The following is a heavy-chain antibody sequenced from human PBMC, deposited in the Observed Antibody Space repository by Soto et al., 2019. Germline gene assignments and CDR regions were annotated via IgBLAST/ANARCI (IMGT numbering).Heavy chain of an antibody. D-gene: IGHD3-22*01. J-gene: IGHJ4*02. CDR2: IFYSGST. CDR1: GVSISAPY. V-gene: IGHV4-59*11. CDR3: ARVGSSAWAPAY. Sequence: SETLSLTCTVAGVSISAPYSTWLRQSPGKGLEWIGYIFYSGSTKYNPSLKSRVTISVETSKNQFSLKMSSVTAADTAVYYCARVGSSAWAPAYGSRGTTVTVSS.